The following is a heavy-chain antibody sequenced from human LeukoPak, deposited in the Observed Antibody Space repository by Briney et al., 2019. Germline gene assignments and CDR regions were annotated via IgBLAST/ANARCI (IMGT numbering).Heavy chain of an antibody. CDR2: ISSSGSTK. CDR1: GFTFSDYY. CDR3: ASMVRGVRRAYYYGMDV. Sequence: GGSLRLSCAASGFTFSDYYMTWIRQAPGKGLEWISYISSSGSTKYYAGSVKGRFTISRDNAKNSLYLQMNSLRAEDTAVYYCASMVRGVRRAYYYGMDVWGQGTTVTVSS. V-gene: IGHV3-11*04. D-gene: IGHD3-10*01. J-gene: IGHJ6*02.